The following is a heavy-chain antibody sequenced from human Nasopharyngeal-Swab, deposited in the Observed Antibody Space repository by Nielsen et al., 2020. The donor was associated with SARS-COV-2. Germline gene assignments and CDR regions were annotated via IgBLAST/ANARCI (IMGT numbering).Heavy chain of an antibody. CDR1: GYTLTSNK. CDR2: IDPRGGNT. D-gene: IGHD2-8*01. CDR3: ARDNGGWAVDY. J-gene: IGHJ4*02. V-gene: IGHV1-46*01. Sequence: ASMKVSCKASGYTLTSNKMHWVRQAPGQGLEWMGIIDPRGGNTRYALKFQGRVSVTADTSTSTVYMELNSLTSEDTAVYFCARDNGGWAVDYWGQGTLVTVST.